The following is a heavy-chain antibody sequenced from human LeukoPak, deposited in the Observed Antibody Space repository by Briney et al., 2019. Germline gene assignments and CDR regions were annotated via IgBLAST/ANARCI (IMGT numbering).Heavy chain of an antibody. CDR1: GGSISSGGYS. D-gene: IGHD2-2*02. CDR3: ARGDCSSTSCYNGMDV. V-gene: IGHV4-30-2*01. J-gene: IGHJ6*02. Sequence: SETLSLTCAVSGGSISSGGYSWSWIRQPPGKGLEWIGYIYHSGSTYYNPSLKSRVTISVDRSKNQFSLELSSVTAADTAVYYCARGDCSSTSCYNGMDVWGQGTTVTVSS. CDR2: IYHSGST.